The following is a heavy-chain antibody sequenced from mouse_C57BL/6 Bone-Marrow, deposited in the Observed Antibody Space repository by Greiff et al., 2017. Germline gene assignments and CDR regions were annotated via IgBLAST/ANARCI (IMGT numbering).Heavy chain of an antibody. CDR2: IHPSDSDT. D-gene: IGHD1-1*02. CDR1: GYTFTSYW. Sequence: QVQLQQPGAELVKPGASVKVSCKASGYTFTSYWMHWVKQRPGQGLEWIGRIHPSDSDTNYNQKFKGKATLTVDKSSSTAYMQLRSLTSEDSAVYYGARGKGYGPYWYFDVWGTGTTVTVSS. J-gene: IGHJ1*03. V-gene: IGHV1-74*01. CDR3: ARGKGYGPYWYFDV.